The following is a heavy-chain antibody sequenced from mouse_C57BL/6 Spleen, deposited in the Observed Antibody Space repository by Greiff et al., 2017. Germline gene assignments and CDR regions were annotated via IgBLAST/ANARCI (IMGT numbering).Heavy chain of an antibody. CDR1: GYSFTSGYY. Sequence: EVKLQESGPGLVKPSQSLSLSCSASGYSFTSGYYWYLIRQLPGNKQEWMGYISYDGSNNYNPTLKKRIPITRDTSKNQFFLKLNSVTTEDTATDYCASGSSRFKGGFDYWGQGTLVTVSA. CDR3: ASGSSRFKGGFDY. J-gene: IGHJ3*01. CDR2: ISYDGSN. V-gene: IGHV3-6*01. D-gene: IGHD1-3*01.